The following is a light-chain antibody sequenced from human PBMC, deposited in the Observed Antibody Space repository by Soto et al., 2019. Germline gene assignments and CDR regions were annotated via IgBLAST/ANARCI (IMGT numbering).Light chain of an antibody. J-gene: IGKJ2*01. CDR2: WAS. CDR1: QSVLYSSNNKNY. Sequence: DIVMTQSPDSLAVSLGERATINCKSSQSVLYSSNNKNYLAWYQQKPGQPPKLLIYWASTRESGVPDRFSGSGSGTDFTLTISSLQAADVAVYYCQQYYSTPYTFGKGTKLEIK. CDR3: QQYYSTPYT. V-gene: IGKV4-1*01.